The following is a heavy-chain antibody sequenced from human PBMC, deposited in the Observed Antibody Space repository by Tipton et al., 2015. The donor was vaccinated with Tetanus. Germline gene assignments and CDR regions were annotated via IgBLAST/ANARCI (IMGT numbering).Heavy chain of an antibody. CDR2: IKSDGTKT. Sequence: SLRLSCAASGFSFKSYWMHWVRQSPGKGLVWVSRIKSDGTKTTYADSVKGRFTISRDNAKNTLFLQVNSLRAEDTAVYYCASSSRGYYDSSGYYGYFQHWGQGTLVTVS. CDR1: GFSFKSYW. D-gene: IGHD3-22*01. CDR3: ASSSRGYYDSSGYYGYFQH. J-gene: IGHJ1*01. V-gene: IGHV3-74*03.